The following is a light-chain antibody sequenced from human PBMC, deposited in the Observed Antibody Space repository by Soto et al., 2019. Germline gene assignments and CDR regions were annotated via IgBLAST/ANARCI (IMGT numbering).Light chain of an antibody. CDR2: EVN. CDR1: SSDVGSYNR. Sequence: QSDLTQPPSVSGSPGQSVTISCTGTSSDVGSYNRVSWYQQPPGTAPKLMIYEVNNRPSGVPDRFSGSKSGNTASLTITGLQAEDEADYYCNSYTSSNTYVFGTGTKVTVL. J-gene: IGLJ1*01. V-gene: IGLV2-18*02. CDR3: NSYTSSNTYV.